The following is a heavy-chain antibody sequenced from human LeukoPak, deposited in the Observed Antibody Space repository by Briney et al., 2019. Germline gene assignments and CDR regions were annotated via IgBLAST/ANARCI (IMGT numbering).Heavy chain of an antibody. CDR3: AKDGRVGATKFVDY. J-gene: IGHJ4*02. V-gene: IGHV3-43*02. D-gene: IGHD1-26*01. CDR2: ISVDGGST. CDR1: GFTFDDYA. Sequence: GGSLRLSCAASGFTFDDYAMHWVRQAPGKGLEWVSLISVDGGSTYYADSVKGRFTISRDNSKNSLYLQMNSLRTEDTALYYCAKDGRVGATKFVDYWGQGTLVTVSS.